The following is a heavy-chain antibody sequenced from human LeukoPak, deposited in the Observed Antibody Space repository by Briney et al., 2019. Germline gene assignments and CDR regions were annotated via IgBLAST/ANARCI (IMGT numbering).Heavy chain of an antibody. D-gene: IGHD3-22*01. CDR2: ISAYNGNT. CDR3: ARVGDYYYESSGYCDF. V-gene: IGHV1-18*01. J-gene: IGHJ4*02. CDR1: GYTFRSYG. Sequence: ATVKVSCKASGYTFRSYGINWVRQAPGQGLEWMGWISAYNGNTNYAQSVQGRVTMTTDTSTSTVYMELRSLRSDDTAVYYCARVGDYYYESSGYCDFWGQGTLVTVSS.